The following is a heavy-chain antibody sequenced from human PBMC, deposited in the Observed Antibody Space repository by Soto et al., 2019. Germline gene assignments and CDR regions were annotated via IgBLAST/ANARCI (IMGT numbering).Heavy chain of an antibody. CDR1: GGSFSGYY. V-gene: IGHV4-34*01. CDR3: ARDKMTGLFDY. J-gene: IGHJ4*02. CDR2: INHSGST. D-gene: IGHD3-9*01. Sequence: QVQLQQWGAGLLKPSETLSLTCAVYGGSFSGYYWPWIRQPPGPGLEWIGEINHSGSTNYNPSLKSRVTRSAGTSKNQFSLKLTSVTAADTAGYDCARDKMTGLFDYWGQGTLVTVSS.